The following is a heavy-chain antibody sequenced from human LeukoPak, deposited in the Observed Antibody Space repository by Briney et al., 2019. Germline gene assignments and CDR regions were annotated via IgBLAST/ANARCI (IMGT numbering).Heavy chain of an antibody. CDR2: INPNSGGT. CDR1: GYTFTGYY. V-gene: IGHV1-2*06. J-gene: IGHJ6*03. CDR3: AGAIGIAPYYYYYMDV. D-gene: IGHD6-13*01. Sequence: ASVKVSCKASGYTFTGYYMHWVRQAPGQGLEWMGRINPNSGGTNYAQKFQGRVTMTRDTSISTAYMELSRLRSDDTAVYYCAGAIGIAPYYYYYMDVWGKGTTVTVSS.